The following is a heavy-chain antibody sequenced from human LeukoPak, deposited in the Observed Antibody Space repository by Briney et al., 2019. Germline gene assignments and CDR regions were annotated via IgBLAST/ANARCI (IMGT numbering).Heavy chain of an antibody. Sequence: GGSVRLFCAASGFSFSAHWMNWVRQAPGKGLEWVANINQDGSEKYYVDSVKGRFTISRDNAKNSLYLQMNSLRAEDAALYYCAMGPSGSYYGFDMWGQGTMVTVSS. CDR2: INQDGSEK. CDR1: GFSFSAHW. CDR3: AMGPSGSYYGFDM. J-gene: IGHJ3*02. V-gene: IGHV3-7*05. D-gene: IGHD3-10*01.